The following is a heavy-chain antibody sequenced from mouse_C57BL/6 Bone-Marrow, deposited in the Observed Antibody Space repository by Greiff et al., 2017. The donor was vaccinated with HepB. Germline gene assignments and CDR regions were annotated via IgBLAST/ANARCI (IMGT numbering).Heavy chain of an antibody. D-gene: IGHD1-1*01. J-gene: IGHJ4*01. CDR1: GYTFTSYW. CDR3: ARENYYGSSWDYYAMDY. Sequence: QQSCKASGYTFTSYWMHWVKQRPGRGLEWIGRIDPNSGGTKYNEKFKSKATLTVDKPSSTAYMQLSSLTSEDSAVYYCARENYYGSSWDYYAMDYWGQGTSVTVSS. CDR2: IDPNSGGT. V-gene: IGHV1-72*01.